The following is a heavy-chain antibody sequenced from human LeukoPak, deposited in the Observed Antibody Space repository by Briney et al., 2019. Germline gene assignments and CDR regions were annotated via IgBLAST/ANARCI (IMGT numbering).Heavy chain of an antibody. Sequence: SETLSLTCTVSGGSISSHYWSWIRQPPGKGLEWIGYIYYSGSTNYNPSLKSRVTISVDTSKNQFSLKLSSVTAADTAVYYCARSNSPTRGSRPERGYYYYMDVWGKGTTVTVSS. V-gene: IGHV4-59*11. CDR1: GGSISSHY. CDR2: IYYSGST. D-gene: IGHD4-11*01. CDR3: ARSNSPTRGSRPERGYYYYMDV. J-gene: IGHJ6*03.